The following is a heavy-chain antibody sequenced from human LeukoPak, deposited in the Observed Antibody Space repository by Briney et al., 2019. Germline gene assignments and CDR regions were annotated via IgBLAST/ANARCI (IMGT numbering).Heavy chain of an antibody. D-gene: IGHD5-18*01. V-gene: IGHV4-59*08. CDR3: ARHTRGYNDNAFDS. CDR2: VSFWGST. CDR1: GDFISGYY. J-gene: IGHJ3*02. Sequence: SETLSLTCIVSGDFISGYYWGWIRQPPEKGLEWIGYVSFWGSTRYNPSLKSRVTMSVDTAKNQFSLRLSPVTAADTAMYFCARHTRGYNDNAFDSWGQGTMVTISS.